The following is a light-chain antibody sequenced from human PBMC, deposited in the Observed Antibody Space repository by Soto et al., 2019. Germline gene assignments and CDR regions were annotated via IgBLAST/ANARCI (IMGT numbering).Light chain of an antibody. V-gene: IGKV3-20*01. CDR2: IAS. J-gene: IGKJ1*01. Sequence: EIVLTQSPGTLSLSPGERATLSCRASQSVSSNYLAWYQQKTGQTPRLLIYIASSRAPGIPDRFSGSGSGTHFTLTISRVEPEDLAWYYCQQYGSSPWTFGQGTKVEIK. CDR1: QSVSSNY. CDR3: QQYGSSPWT.